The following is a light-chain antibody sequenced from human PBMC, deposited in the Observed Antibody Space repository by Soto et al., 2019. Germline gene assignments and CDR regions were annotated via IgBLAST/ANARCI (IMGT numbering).Light chain of an antibody. J-gene: IGKJ1*01. CDR3: QQYNRYFKS. V-gene: IGKV1-5*01. CDR2: DAS. Sequence: DIQMTQSPSTLSASVGDRVTITCRASQSISNWLAWYQQKPGKAPKLLIYDASSLESGVPSRFSGSGSDTEFTLTISSLQPDDFATYYCQQYNRYFKSFGQGTKVDIK. CDR1: QSISNW.